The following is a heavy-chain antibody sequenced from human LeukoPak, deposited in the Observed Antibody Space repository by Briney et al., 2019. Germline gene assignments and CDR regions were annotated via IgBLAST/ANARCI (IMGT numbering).Heavy chain of an antibody. CDR3: ARVNHYDILAPGL. J-gene: IGHJ4*02. CDR1: GFTFSSYE. V-gene: IGHV3-48*03. CDR2: ISSSGSTI. Sequence: QPGGSLRLSCAASGFTFSSYEMNWVRQAPGKGLEWVSYISSSGSTIYYADSVKGRFTISRDNAKNSLYLQMNSLRAEDTAVYYCARVNHYDILAPGLWGQGTLVTVSS. D-gene: IGHD3-9*01.